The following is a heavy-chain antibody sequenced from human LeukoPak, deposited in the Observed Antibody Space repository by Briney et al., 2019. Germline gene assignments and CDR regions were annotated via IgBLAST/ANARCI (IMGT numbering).Heavy chain of an antibody. CDR1: GYTFTGYY. Sequence: ASVKVSCKASGYTFTGYYMHWVRQAPGQGLELMGWINPNSGGTNYSQKFQGSVTMTRDTSISTAYMELSRLRSDDTGVYYCARSRGYYYDSSGYSDYWGQGTLVTVSS. CDR3: ARSRGYYYDSSGYSDY. CDR2: INPNSGGT. D-gene: IGHD3-22*01. J-gene: IGHJ4*02. V-gene: IGHV1-2*02.